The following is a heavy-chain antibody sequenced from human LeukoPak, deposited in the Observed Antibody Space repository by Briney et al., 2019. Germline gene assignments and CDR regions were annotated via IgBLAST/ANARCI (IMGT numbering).Heavy chain of an antibody. J-gene: IGHJ4*02. V-gene: IGHV3-23*01. D-gene: IGHD6-19*01. CDR2: ISASGDST. Sequence: GGSLRLSCAASGFTFSSYAMSWVRQVPGKGLEWVSGISASGDSTYYADSVKGRFTISRDNSKNTLYLQMNSLRAEDTAIYYCAKLPVSYSSGWSNFDYWGRGTLVTVSS. CDR3: AKLPVSYSSGWSNFDY. CDR1: GFTFSSYA.